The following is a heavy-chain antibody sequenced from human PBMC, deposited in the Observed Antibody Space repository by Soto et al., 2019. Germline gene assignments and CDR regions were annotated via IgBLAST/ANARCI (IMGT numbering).Heavy chain of an antibody. CDR3: ARAVDDSSGNWFDP. J-gene: IGHJ5*02. Sequence: SETLSLTCAVSGGSISSGGYSWSWIRQHPGKGLEWIGYIYYSGSTYYNPSLKSRVTISVDTSKNQFSLKLSSVTAADTAVYYCARAVDDSSGNWFDPWGQGTLVTVSS. CDR1: GGSISSGGYS. V-gene: IGHV4-31*11. CDR2: IYYSGST. D-gene: IGHD3-22*01.